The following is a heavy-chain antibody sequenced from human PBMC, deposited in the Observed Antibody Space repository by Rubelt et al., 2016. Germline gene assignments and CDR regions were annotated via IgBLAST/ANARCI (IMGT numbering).Heavy chain of an antibody. V-gene: IGHV4-59*12. CDR3: GRGFSGFYFWVDS. CDR1: GGSISNYY. Sequence: ESGPGLVKPSETLSITCTVSGGSISNYYWRWIRQPPGDGLEWIGYIYYSGNVKYNPSLTSRVPISLETLKNQFSLNLSSVTAADTAVYFCGRGFSGFYFWVDSWGRGALVTVSS. D-gene: IGHD3-22*01. CDR2: IYYSGNV. J-gene: IGHJ4*02.